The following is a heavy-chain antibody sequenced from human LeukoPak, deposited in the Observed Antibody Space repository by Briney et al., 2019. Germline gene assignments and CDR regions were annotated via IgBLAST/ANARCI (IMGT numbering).Heavy chain of an antibody. CDR3: ARGTFGELSLFDP. Sequence: GASVKVSCKASGYTFTSYDINWVRQATGQGLEWMGGIIPIFGTANYAQKFQGRVTITADESTSTAYMELSSLRSEDTAVYYCARGTFGELSLFDPWGQGTLVTVSS. CDR1: GYTFTSYD. J-gene: IGHJ5*02. V-gene: IGHV1-69*13. CDR2: IIPIFGTA. D-gene: IGHD3-10*01.